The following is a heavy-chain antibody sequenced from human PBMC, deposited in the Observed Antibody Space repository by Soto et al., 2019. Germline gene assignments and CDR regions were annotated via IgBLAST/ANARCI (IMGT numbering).Heavy chain of an antibody. D-gene: IGHD2-21*02. J-gene: IGHJ4*02. CDR3: ARAGIVVVTGFDY. V-gene: IGHV4-30-2*01. CDR1: GGSISSGGYS. CDR2: IYHSGST. Sequence: SQTLSLTCAVSGGSISSGGYSWSWIRQPPGKGLEWIGYIYHSGSTYYNPSLKSRVTISVDRSKNQFSLKLSSVTAADTAVYYCARAGIVVVTGFDYWGQGTLVTVSS.